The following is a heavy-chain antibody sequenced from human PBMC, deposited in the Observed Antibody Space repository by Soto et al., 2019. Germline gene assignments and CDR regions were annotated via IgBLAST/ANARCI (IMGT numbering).Heavy chain of an antibody. V-gene: IGHV4-34*01. Sequence: SETLSLTCAVYGGSFSGYYWSWIRQPPGKGLEWIGEINHSGSTNYNPSLKSRVTISVDTSKNQFSLKLSSVTAADTAVYYCARLDFIAARPLDYWGQGTLVTVS. D-gene: IGHD6-6*01. CDR3: ARLDFIAARPLDY. J-gene: IGHJ4*02. CDR1: GGSFSGYY. CDR2: INHSGST.